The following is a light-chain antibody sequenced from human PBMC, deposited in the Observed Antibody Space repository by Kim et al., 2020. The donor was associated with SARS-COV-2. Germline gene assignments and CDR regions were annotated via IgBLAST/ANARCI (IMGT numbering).Light chain of an antibody. CDR3: QQYMSAPIT. Sequence: ASVGDRVTITCRESQAISNYVAWYQQKPGKVPTVLIYRASTLQSGDPSRFSGSGAGTDFTLTISSLQPEDVATYYCQQYMSAPITFGQGTRLEIK. CDR1: QAISNY. CDR2: RAS. V-gene: IGKV1-27*01. J-gene: IGKJ5*01.